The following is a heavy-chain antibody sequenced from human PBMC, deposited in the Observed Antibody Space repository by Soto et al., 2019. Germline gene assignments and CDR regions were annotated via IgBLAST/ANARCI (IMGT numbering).Heavy chain of an antibody. CDR2: ISINWGST. V-gene: IGHV3-64D*08. CDR3: VKDPVETTYYDILTGYSWFDP. CDR1: GFTFSSSA. J-gene: IGHJ5*02. Sequence: LSCSASGFTFSSSAMHWVRQAPVKRLAYFSSISINWGSTYYAYCVKGRFTISRDNSKNTLYLQMSSLRAEDTAVYYCVKDPVETTYYDILTGYSWFDPWGQGTLVTVSS. D-gene: IGHD3-9*01.